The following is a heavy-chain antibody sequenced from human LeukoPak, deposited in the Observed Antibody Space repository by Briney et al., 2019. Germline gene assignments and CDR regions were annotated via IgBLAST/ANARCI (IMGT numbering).Heavy chain of an antibody. D-gene: IGHD2-15*01. CDR1: GYTFTGYY. CDR3: ARERAGLPIDY. Sequence: ASVKVSCKASGYTFTGYYMHWVRRAPGQGLGWMGRINPNSGGTNYAQKFQGRVTMTRDTSISTAYMELSRLRSDDTAVYYCARERAGLPIDYWGQGTLVTVSS. CDR2: INPNSGGT. V-gene: IGHV1-2*06. J-gene: IGHJ4*02.